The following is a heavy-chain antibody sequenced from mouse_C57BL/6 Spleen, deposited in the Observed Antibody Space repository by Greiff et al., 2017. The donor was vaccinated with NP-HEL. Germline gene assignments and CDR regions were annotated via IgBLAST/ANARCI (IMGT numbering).Heavy chain of an antibody. J-gene: IGHJ3*01. CDR1: GFTFGDYG. D-gene: IGHD2-1*01. V-gene: IGHV5-17*01. CDR3: AKGNYSSWFAY. Sequence: EVQLVESGGGLVKPGGSLKLSCAASGFTFGDYGMHWVRQAPEKGLEWVAYISSGSSTIYYADTVKGRFTISRDNAKNTLFLQMTSLRSEDTAMYYCAKGNYSSWFAYWGQGTLVTVSA. CDR2: ISSGSSTI.